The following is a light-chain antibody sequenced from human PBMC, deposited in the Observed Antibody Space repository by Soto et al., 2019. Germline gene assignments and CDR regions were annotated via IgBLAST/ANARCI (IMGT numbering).Light chain of an antibody. Sequence: DIQMTQSPSSLSASVGDRVIITCRASQSISTYLNWYQQKPGKAPEVLISAASNLQSGVPSRFSGSGSGTEFTLTISSLRPEDLATYYCQQSYNNAGTFGQGTKLEIK. J-gene: IGKJ2*01. CDR3: QQSYNNAGT. CDR2: AAS. V-gene: IGKV1-39*01. CDR1: QSISTY.